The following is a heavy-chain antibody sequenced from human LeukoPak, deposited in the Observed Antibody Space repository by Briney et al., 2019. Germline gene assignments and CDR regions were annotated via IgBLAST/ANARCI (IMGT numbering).Heavy chain of an antibody. V-gene: IGHV4-39*01. CDR1: GGSISSSSYY. Sequence: SETLSLTCTVSGGSISSSSYYWGWIRQPPGKGLEWIGSIYYSGSTYYNPSLKSRVTISVDTSKNQFSLKLSSVTAADTAVYYCARRSGISYYLHYWGQGTLVTVSS. CDR3: ARRSGISYYLHY. CDR2: IYYSGST. J-gene: IGHJ4*02. D-gene: IGHD6-13*01.